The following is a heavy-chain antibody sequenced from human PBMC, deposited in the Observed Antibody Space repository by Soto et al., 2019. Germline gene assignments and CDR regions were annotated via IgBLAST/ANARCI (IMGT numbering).Heavy chain of an antibody. D-gene: IGHD6-6*01. CDR2: IYYSGST. J-gene: IGHJ6*02. V-gene: IGHV4-39*02. CDR1: GGSISSSSYY. CDR3: ARDPRRVIAARPGVPNYYYYGVDV. Sequence: KASETLSLTCTVSGGSISSSSYYWGWIRQPPGKGLEWIGSIYYSGSTYYNPSLKSRVTISVDTSKNQFSLKLSSVTAADTAVYYCARDPRRVIAARPGVPNYYYYGVDVWGQGTTVTVSS.